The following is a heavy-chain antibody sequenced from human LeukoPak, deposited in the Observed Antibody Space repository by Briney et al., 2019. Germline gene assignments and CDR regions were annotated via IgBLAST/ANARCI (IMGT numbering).Heavy chain of an antibody. D-gene: IGHD5-12*01. CDR2: IYHSGST. Sequence: PSETLSLTCAVSGYPISSGYYWGWIRQPPGKGLEWIGSIYHSGSTYYNPSLKSRVTISVDTSKNQFSLKLSSVTAADTAVYYCARADSGYDFHYWGQGTLVTVSS. CDR3: ARADSGYDFHY. CDR1: GYPISSGYY. V-gene: IGHV4-38-2*01. J-gene: IGHJ4*02.